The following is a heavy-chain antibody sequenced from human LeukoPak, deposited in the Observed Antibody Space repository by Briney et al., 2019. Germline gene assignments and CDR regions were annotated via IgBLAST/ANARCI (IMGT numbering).Heavy chain of an antibody. J-gene: IGHJ5*02. Sequence: PGGSLRLSCAASGFTFSSYSMNWVRQAPGKGLEWDSSISSSSSYIYYADSVKGRFTISRDNAKNSLYLQMNSLRAEDTAVYYCASSGEDVLLWFGASNWFDPWGQGTLVTVSS. CDR2: ISSSSSYI. V-gene: IGHV3-21*01. D-gene: IGHD3-10*01. CDR1: GFTFSSYS. CDR3: ASSGEDVLLWFGASNWFDP.